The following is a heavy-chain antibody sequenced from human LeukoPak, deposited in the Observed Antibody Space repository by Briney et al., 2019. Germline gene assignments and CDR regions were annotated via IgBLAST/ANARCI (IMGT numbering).Heavy chain of an antibody. V-gene: IGHV4-30-2*01. J-gene: IGHJ4*02. CDR1: GGSISSGGYY. Sequence: PSETLSLTCTVSGGSISSGGYYWSWIRQPPGKGLEWIGYIYHSGSTYYNPSLKSRVTISVDRSKNQFSLKLSSVTAADTAVYYCARQTSLPIAAAGVFDYWGQGTLVTVSS. CDR2: IYHSGST. CDR3: ARQTSLPIAAAGVFDY. D-gene: IGHD6-13*01.